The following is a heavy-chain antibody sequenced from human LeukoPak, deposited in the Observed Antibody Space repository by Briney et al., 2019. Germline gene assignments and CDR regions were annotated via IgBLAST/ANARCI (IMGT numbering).Heavy chain of an antibody. Sequence: ASVKVSCKASGYTFTSYGISWVRQAPGQGLEWMGRISAYNGNTNYAQKLQGRVTMTTDTSTSTAYMELRSLRSDDTAVYYCAREEVSCSGGSCYIWFDPWGQGTLVTVSS. D-gene: IGHD2-15*01. CDR1: GYTFTSYG. CDR3: AREEVSCSGGSCYIWFDP. CDR2: ISAYNGNT. V-gene: IGHV1-18*01. J-gene: IGHJ5*02.